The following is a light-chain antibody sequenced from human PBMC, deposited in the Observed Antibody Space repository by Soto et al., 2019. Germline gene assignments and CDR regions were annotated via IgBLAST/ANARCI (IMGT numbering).Light chain of an antibody. CDR1: SSDIGSNT. Sequence: QSVLTQTSSASGTPGQRVTISCSGSSSDIGSNTVDWYQQLPGTTPKLLIYSNNQRPSGVPDRFSGSKSGTSASLAISGLQSEDEGDYYCATWDESRDGFYVFGTGTKLTVL. V-gene: IGLV1-44*01. CDR2: SNN. CDR3: ATWDESRDGFYV. J-gene: IGLJ1*01.